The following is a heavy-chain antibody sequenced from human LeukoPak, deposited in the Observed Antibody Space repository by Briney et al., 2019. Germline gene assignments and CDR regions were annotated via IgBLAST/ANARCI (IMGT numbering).Heavy chain of an antibody. J-gene: IGHJ4*02. V-gene: IGHV1-2*02. CDR3: ARGGPSRGSGFYYFDY. CDR2: INANSGGT. CDR1: GYPFTGYY. D-gene: IGHD6-19*01. Sequence: ASVKVSCKASGYPFTGYYIHWVRQAPGQGLEWMGWINANSGGTNYAQKFQGRVTMTRDTSVSTAYMELSRLRSDDTAVYYCARGGPSRGSGFYYFDYWGQGTLVTVSS.